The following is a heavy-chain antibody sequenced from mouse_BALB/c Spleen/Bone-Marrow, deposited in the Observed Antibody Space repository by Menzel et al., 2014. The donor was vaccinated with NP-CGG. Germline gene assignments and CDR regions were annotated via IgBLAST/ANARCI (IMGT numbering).Heavy chain of an antibody. CDR3: ASNRD. CDR2: IYPGSGKT. J-gene: IGHJ3*01. D-gene: IGHD2-2*01. Sequence: QVQLQQSGAELARPGASVKLSCKASGYTFTDYYINWVKQRTGQGLEWIGEIYPGSGKTYHNEKFKGKATLTADKSSSTAYMQLSSLTSEDSAVYFCASNRDWGQGTLVTVSA. V-gene: IGHV1-77*01. CDR1: GYTFTDYY.